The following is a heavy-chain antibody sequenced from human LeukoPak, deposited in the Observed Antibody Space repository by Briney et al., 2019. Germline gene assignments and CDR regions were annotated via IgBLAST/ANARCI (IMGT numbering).Heavy chain of an antibody. V-gene: IGHV4-59*11. J-gene: IGHJ5*02. Sequence: PSETLSLTCTVSGGSISSHYWSWIRQPPGKGLEWIGYIYYSGTTNYNPSLKSRVTISVDTSKNQFSLKLSSVTAADTAVYYCARSYYDILTGYYTTNWFDPWGQGTLVTVSS. CDR3: ARSYYDILTGYYTTNWFDP. D-gene: IGHD3-9*01. CDR1: GGSISSHY. CDR2: IYYSGTT.